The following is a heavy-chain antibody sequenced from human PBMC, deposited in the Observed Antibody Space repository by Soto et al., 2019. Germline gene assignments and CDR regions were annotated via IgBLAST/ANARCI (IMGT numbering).Heavy chain of an antibody. CDR2: INPNSGGT. Sequence: ASVKVSCKASGYTFTGYYMHWVRQAPGQGLEWMGWINPNSGGTNYAQKFQGWVTMTRDTSISTAYMELSRLRSDDTAVYYCARIMVREPGAGYQGGWFDPWGQGTLVTVSS. J-gene: IGHJ5*02. V-gene: IGHV1-2*04. CDR3: ARIMVREPGAGYQGGWFDP. CDR1: GYTFTGYY. D-gene: IGHD3-10*01.